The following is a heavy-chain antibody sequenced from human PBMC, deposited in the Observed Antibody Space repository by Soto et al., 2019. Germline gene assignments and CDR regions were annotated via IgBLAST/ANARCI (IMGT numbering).Heavy chain of an antibody. CDR3: ARMPVVRGVITSYYYFGLDV. V-gene: IGHV2-70*01. J-gene: IGHJ6*02. Sequence: SGPTLVNPTQTLTLACTFSGFSLSTNEMSVSWIRQPPGKALEWLALIDWDNDKYYSTSLKTRLTISKDTSKNQVVLTMTNMDSVDTATYYCARMPVVRGVITSYYYFGLDVWGQGTTVTVSS. CDR2: IDWDNDK. D-gene: IGHD3-10*01. CDR1: GFSLSTNEMS.